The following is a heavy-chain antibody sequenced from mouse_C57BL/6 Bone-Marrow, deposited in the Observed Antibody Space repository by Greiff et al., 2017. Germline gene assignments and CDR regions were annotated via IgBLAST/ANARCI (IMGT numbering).Heavy chain of an antibody. J-gene: IGHJ2*01. V-gene: IGHV5-6*01. CDR1: GFTFSSYG. D-gene: IGHD3-3*01. CDR3: ARPGRGFDY. CDR2: ISSGGSYT. Sequence: EVQVVESGGDLVKPGGSLKLSCAASGFTFSSYGMSWVRQTPDKRLEWVATISSGGSYTYYPDSVKGRFTISRDNAKNTLYLQRSSLKSEDTAMYYCARPGRGFDYWGQGTTLTVSS.